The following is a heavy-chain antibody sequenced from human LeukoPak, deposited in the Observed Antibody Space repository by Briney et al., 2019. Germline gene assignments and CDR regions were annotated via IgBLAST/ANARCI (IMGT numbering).Heavy chain of an antibody. Sequence: PGGSLRLSCAASGFTFSSYGMHWVRQAPGQGLGGGAFIRYDGSNKYYADSVKGRFTISRDNSKNTLYLQMNSLRAEDTAVYYCAKRPVYYYCYMDVWGKGTTVTVSS. J-gene: IGHJ6*03. CDR1: GFTFSSYG. CDR2: IRYDGSNK. D-gene: IGHD6-6*01. V-gene: IGHV3-30*02. CDR3: AKRPVYYYCYMDV.